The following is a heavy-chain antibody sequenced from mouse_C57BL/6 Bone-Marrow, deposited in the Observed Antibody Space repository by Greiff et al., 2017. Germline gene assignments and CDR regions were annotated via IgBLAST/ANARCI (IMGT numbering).Heavy chain of an antibody. CDR2: IDPSDSYT. J-gene: IGHJ4*01. CDR3: AGYAMDY. Sequence: VQLQQSGPELVKPGASVKLSCKASGYTFTSYWMHWVKQRPGQGLEWIGVIDPSDSYTNYNQKFKGKATLTVDTSSSTAYMQLSSLTSEDSAVYYCAGYAMDYWGQGTSVTVSS. V-gene: IGHV1-59*01. CDR1: GYTFTSYW.